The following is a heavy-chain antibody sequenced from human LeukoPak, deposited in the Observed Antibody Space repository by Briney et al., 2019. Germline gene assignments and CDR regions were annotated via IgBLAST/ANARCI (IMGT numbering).Heavy chain of an antibody. CDR3: ARGTYYYGSGSPSPDY. D-gene: IGHD3-10*01. V-gene: IGHV1-8*03. CDR2: MNPNSGNT. J-gene: IGHJ4*02. CDR1: GYTLTSYD. Sequence: GASVKVSCKASGYTLTSYDINWVRQATGQGLEWMGWMNPNSGNTGYAQKFQGRVTITRNTSISTAYMELSSLRSEDTAVYYCARGTYYYGSGSPSPDYWGQGTLVTVSS.